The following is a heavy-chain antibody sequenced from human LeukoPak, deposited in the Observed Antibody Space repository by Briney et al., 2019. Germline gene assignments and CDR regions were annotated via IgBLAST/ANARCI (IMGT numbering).Heavy chain of an antibody. Sequence: ASVKVSCKASGYTYTINHIHWVRQAPGQGLEWMGVINPSGDSTTYAQNFQGRVTMTRDTSTSTVYMELRSLRSEDTAIYYCAKLATSDTGETYWGQGTLVTVSS. V-gene: IGHV1-46*01. D-gene: IGHD3-16*01. CDR3: AKLATSDTGETY. J-gene: IGHJ4*02. CDR2: INPSGDST. CDR1: GYTYTINH.